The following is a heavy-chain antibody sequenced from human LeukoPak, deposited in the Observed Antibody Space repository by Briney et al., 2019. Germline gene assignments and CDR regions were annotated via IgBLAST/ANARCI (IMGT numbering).Heavy chain of an antibody. J-gene: IGHJ4*02. D-gene: IGHD3-22*01. V-gene: IGHV1-2*02. CDR3: ARDAYDSSGYGDY. Sequence: GASVKVSCKASGYTFTNYYMHWVRQAPGQGLEWMGWINPHSGGTVYAQKFQGRVTMTRDTSISTAYMELSRLRSDDTAVYYCARDAYDSSGYGDYWGQGTLVTVSS. CDR2: INPHSGGT. CDR1: GYTFTNYY.